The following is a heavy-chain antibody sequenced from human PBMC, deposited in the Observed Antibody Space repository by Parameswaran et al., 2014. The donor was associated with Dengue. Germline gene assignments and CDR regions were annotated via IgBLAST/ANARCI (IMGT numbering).Heavy chain of an antibody. V-gene: IGHV3-23*01. CDR3: AKELRRIQLWSRASYYFDY. CDR2: ISGSGGST. J-gene: IGHJ4*02. D-gene: IGHD5-18*01. Sequence: QAGSRLKISCAASGFTFSSYAMSWVRQAPGRGLEWVSAISGSGGSTYYADSVKGRFTISRDNSKNTLYLQMNSLRAEDTAVYYCAKELRRIQLWSRASYYFDYWGQGTLVTVSS. CDR1: GFTFSSYA.